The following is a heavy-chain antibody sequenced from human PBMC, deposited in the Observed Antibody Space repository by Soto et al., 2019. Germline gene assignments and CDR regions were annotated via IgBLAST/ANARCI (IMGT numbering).Heavy chain of an antibody. CDR1: GYTFTSYG. CDR2: ISAHNGNT. D-gene: IGHD1-1*01. CDR3: ARGRYGDY. V-gene: IGHV1-18*01. Sequence: QVHLVQSGAEVKKPGASVKVSCKASGYTFTSYGITWVRQAPGQGLEWMGWISAHNGNTDYAQKFQGRVIETRDTSTSTAYMELRSLRSDDTAVYYCARGRYGDYWGQGALVTVSS. J-gene: IGHJ4*02.